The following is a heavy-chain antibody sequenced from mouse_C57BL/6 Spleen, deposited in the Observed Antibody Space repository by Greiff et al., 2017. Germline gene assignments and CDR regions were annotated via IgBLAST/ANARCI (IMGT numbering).Heavy chain of an antibody. V-gene: IGHV1-82*01. CDR1: GYAFSSSW. J-gene: IGHJ1*03. D-gene: IGHD4-1*01. CDR3: ARGGGLGRDTFDV. Sequence: QVQLQQSGPELVKPGASVKISCKASGYAFSSSWMNWVKQRPGKGLEWIGRIYPGDGDTNYNGKFKGKATLTADKSSSTAYMQLSSLTSEDSAVYFCARGGGLGRDTFDVWGTGTTLTVSS. CDR2: IYPGDGDT.